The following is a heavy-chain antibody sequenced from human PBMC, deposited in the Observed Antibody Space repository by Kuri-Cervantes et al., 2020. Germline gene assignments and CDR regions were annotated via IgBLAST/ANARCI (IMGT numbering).Heavy chain of an antibody. CDR1: GGSISSGGYY. D-gene: IGHD3-3*01. CDR2: IYYSGST. V-gene: IGHV4-31*03. CDR3: AGGRITIFGVVESDAFDI. Sequence: LRLSCTVSGGSISSGGYYWSWIRQHPGKGLEWIGYIYYSGSTYYNPSLKSRVTISVDTSKNQFSLKLSSVTAADTAVYYCAGGRITIFGVVESDAFDIRGQGTMVTVSS. J-gene: IGHJ3*02.